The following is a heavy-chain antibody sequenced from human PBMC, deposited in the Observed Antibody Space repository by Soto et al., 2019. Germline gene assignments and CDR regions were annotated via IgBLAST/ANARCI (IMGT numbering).Heavy chain of an antibody. V-gene: IGHV3-30-3*01. Sequence: GGSLRLSCAASGFTFSSYAMHWVRQAPGKGLEWVAVISYDGSNKYYADSVKGRFTISRDNSKNTLYLQMNSLRAEDTAVYYCARPLWRNDYNWGYFDLWGRGTLVTVSS. CDR3: ARPLWRNDYNWGYFDL. CDR2: ISYDGSNK. CDR1: GFTFSSYA. J-gene: IGHJ2*01. D-gene: IGHD4-4*01.